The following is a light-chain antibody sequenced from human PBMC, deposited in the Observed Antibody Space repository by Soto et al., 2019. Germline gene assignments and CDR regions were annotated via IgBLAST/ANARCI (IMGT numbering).Light chain of an antibody. V-gene: IGKV3-15*01. J-gene: IGKJ4*01. CDR1: QSLSSSY. Sequence: EIVLTQSPGTLSLSPGERATLSCRASQSLSSSYLVWYQQKPGQAPRLLIYGASTRATAIPARFSGSGSGTEFTLTISSLQSEDFAVYYCQQYNNWPLAFGGGTRVEIK. CDR3: QQYNNWPLA. CDR2: GAS.